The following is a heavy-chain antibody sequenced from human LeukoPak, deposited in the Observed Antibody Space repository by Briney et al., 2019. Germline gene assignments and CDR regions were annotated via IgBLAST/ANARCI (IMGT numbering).Heavy chain of an antibody. CDR2: IRSKAYGGTT. Sequence: GGSLRLSCTASGFTFGDYAMSWVRQAPGKGLEWVGFIRSKAYGGTTEYAASVKGRFTISRDDSKSIAYLQMNSLKTEDTAVYYCTRDPYTTSRPVWVYYYYYMDVWGKGTTVTVSS. V-gene: IGHV3-49*04. J-gene: IGHJ6*03. CDR1: GFTFGDYA. CDR3: TRDPYTTSRPVWVYYYYYMDV. D-gene: IGHD1-1*01.